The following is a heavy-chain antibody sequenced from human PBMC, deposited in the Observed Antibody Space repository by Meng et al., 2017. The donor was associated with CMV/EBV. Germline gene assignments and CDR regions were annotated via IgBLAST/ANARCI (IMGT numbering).Heavy chain of an antibody. J-gene: IGHJ3*02. D-gene: IGHD3-3*01. Sequence: GESLKISCAASGFTFSNAWMSWVRQAPGKGLEWVGRIKSKTDGGTTDYAAPVKGRFTISRDDSKNTLYLQMNSLKTEDTVVYYCTTDGRYYDFWSGYYLAFDIWGQGTMVTVSS. V-gene: IGHV3-15*01. CDR2: IKSKTDGGTT. CDR1: GFTFSNAW. CDR3: TTDGRYYDFWSGYYLAFDI.